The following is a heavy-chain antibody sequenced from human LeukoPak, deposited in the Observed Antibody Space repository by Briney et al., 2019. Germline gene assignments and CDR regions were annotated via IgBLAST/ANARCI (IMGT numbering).Heavy chain of an antibody. CDR2: INTNSGTP. J-gene: IGHJ5*02. CDR1: GYSFTNYA. D-gene: IGHD2-15*01. Sequence: GASVKVSCKASGYSFTNYALNWVRQAPGQGLEWMGWINTNSGTPTYAQGFTGRFVSSLDTSVNTAYLQISSLKAEDTAVYYCARVPFVVMGVTGNWFDPWGQGTLVTVSS. V-gene: IGHV7-4-1*02. CDR3: ARVPFVVMGVTGNWFDP.